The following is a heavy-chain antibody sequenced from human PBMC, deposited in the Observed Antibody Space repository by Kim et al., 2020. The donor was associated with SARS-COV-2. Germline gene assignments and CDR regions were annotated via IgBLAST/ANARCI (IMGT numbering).Heavy chain of an antibody. CDR1: GFTFSDYY. CDR3: ARRAYCGGDCYLELFYGMDV. J-gene: IGHJ6*02. V-gene: IGHV3-11*03. Sequence: GGSLRLSCAASGFTFSDYYMSWIRQAPGKGLEWVSYISSSSSYTNYADSVKGRFTISRDNAKNSLYLQMNSLRAEDTAVYYCARRAYCGGDCYLELFYGMDVWGQGTTVTVSS. CDR2: ISSSSSYT. D-gene: IGHD2-21*02.